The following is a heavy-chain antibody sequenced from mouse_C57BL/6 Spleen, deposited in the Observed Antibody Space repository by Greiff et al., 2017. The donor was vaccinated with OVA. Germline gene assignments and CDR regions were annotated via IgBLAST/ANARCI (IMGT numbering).Heavy chain of an antibody. CDR1: GYTFTSYW. Sequence: QVQLQQSGAELVKPGASVQMSCKASGYTFTSYWITWVKQRPGQGLEWIGDIYPGSGSTNYYEKFKSKATLTVDTSSSTAYMQLSSLTSEDSAVYYCARWGTVYYFDYWGQGTTLTVSS. CDR3: ARWGTVYYFDY. V-gene: IGHV1-55*01. J-gene: IGHJ2*01. D-gene: IGHD3-3*01. CDR2: IYPGSGST.